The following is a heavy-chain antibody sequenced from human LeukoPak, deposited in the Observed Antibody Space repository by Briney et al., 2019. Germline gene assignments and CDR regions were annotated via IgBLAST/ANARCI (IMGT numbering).Heavy chain of an antibody. J-gene: IGHJ6*02. CDR3: ARNRVGEHGMDV. CDR1: GGSISSGGYY. Sequence: ASETLSLTCTVSGGSISSGGYYWSWIRQHPGKGLEWIGYIYYSGSTYYNPSLKSRVTISVDTSKNQFSLKLSSVTAADTAVYYCARNRVGEHGMDVWGQGTTVTVSS. D-gene: IGHD3-10*01. V-gene: IGHV4-31*03. CDR2: IYYSGST.